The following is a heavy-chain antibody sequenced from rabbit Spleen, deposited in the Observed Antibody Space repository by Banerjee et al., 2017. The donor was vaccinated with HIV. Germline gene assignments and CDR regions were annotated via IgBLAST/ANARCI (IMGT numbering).Heavy chain of an antibody. CDR1: GFSFSSSYW. V-gene: IGHV1S45*01. Sequence: QEQLVESGGGLVKPEGSLTLTCTASGFSFSSSYWICWVRQAPGKGLEWIACIYAGSSGSSYYATWAKGRFTISKTSSTTVTLQMTSLTAADTATYFCARDTGTSFSSYGMDLWGQGTLVTVS. D-gene: IGHD7-1*01. CDR2: IYAGSSGSS. J-gene: IGHJ6*01. CDR3: ARDTGTSFSSYGMDL.